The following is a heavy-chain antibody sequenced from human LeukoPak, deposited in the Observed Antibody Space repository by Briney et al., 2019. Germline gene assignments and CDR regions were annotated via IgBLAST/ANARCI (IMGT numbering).Heavy chain of an antibody. D-gene: IGHD6-19*01. CDR1: GYSFTSYW. Sequence: KYGESLKISCKGSGYSFTSYWIGWVRQMPGKGLEWVGIIYPGDSDTRYRPSFQGQVTISADKSISTAYLQWSSLKASDTAMYYCARPTYSSGWYGDAFDIWGQGTMVTVSS. J-gene: IGHJ3*02. CDR3: ARPTYSSGWYGDAFDI. V-gene: IGHV5-51*01. CDR2: IYPGDSDT.